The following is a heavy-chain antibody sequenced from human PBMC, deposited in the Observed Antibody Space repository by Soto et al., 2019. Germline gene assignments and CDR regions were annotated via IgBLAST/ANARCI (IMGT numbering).Heavy chain of an antibody. D-gene: IGHD5-18*01. CDR2: IYPGDSDT. J-gene: IGHJ6*02. Sequence: GESLKISCKGSGYRFTSYWMGWVRQMPGKGLEWMGIIYPGDSDTRYSPSFQGQVTISADKSISTAYLQWSSLKASDTAMYYCARHKADTAMVTGGYYYYGMDVWGQGTTVTVSS. CDR3: ARHKADTAMVTGGYYYYGMDV. CDR1: GYRFTSYW. V-gene: IGHV5-51*01.